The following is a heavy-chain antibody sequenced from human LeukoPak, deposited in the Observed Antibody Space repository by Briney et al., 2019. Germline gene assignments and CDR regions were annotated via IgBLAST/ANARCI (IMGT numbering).Heavy chain of an antibody. D-gene: IGHD4-11*01. Sequence: SETLSLTCTVSGGSVSSGSYYWSWIRQPPGKGLEWIGYIFYSGNTNYNPSLKSRVTISVDTSKNQFSLRLSSVTAADTAVYYCARVAVTTDAFDIWGQGTMVTVSS. CDR2: IFYSGNT. CDR3: ARVAVTTDAFDI. CDR1: GGSVSSGSYY. V-gene: IGHV4-61*01. J-gene: IGHJ3*02.